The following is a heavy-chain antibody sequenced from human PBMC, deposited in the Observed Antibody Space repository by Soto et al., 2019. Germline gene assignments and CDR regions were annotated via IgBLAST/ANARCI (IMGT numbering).Heavy chain of an antibody. V-gene: IGHV4-61*01. Sequence: QVQLQESGPGLVTPSETLSLTCTVSGDSVSTGPSYWSWIRQPPGKGLECIAFIYNSEPTYYNPSLRSRVTISVATSNNQFSLKLSSVNAADTGVYYCARGRGYGYGIDYWGQGTLVSVSS. CDR1: GDSVSTGPSY. J-gene: IGHJ4*02. CDR2: IYNSEPT. D-gene: IGHD5-18*01. CDR3: ARGRGYGYGIDY.